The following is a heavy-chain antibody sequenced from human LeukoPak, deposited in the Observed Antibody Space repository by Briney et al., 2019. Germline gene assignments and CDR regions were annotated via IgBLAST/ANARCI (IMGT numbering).Heavy chain of an antibody. D-gene: IGHD1-26*01. V-gene: IGHV4-39*07. CDR3: ARGVVGATMGYNWFDP. CDR2: IYYSGST. J-gene: IGHJ5*02. CDR1: GGSISSSSYY. Sequence: PSETLSLTCTVSGGSISSSSYYWGWIRQPPGKGLEWIGSIYYSGSTYYNPSLKSRVTISVDTSKNQFSLKLSSVTAADTAVYYCARGVVGATMGYNWFDPWGQGTLVTVSS.